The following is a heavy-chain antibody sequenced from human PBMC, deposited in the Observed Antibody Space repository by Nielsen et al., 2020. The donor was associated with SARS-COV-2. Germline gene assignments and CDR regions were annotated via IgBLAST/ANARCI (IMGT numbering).Heavy chain of an antibody. J-gene: IGHJ4*02. CDR1: GFTFDDYA. V-gene: IGHV3-9*01. CDR3: AKAPCSGGSCYTDY. Sequence: GGSLRLSCAASGFTFDDYAMHWVRQAPGKGLEWVSGISWNSGSIGYADSVKGRFTISRDNAKNSLYLQMNSLRAEDTALYYCAKAPCSGGSCYTDYWGQGTLVTVSS. D-gene: IGHD2-15*01. CDR2: ISWNSGSI.